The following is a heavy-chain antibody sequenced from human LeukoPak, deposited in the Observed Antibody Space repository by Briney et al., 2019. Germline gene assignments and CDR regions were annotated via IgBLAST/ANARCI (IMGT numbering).Heavy chain of an antibody. CDR3: AKAFPHYYDSSHGMDA. CDR1: GFSFGGYE. J-gene: IGHJ6*02. Sequence: PGGSLRLSCAASGFSFGGYEMNWVRQAPGKGLEWVSYISTTGSTVYYADSVEGRFTISRDNAKNLLYLQMNSLRGEDAAVYYCAKAFPHYYDSSHGMDAWGHGTTVTVSS. D-gene: IGHD3-22*01. V-gene: IGHV3-48*03. CDR2: ISTTGSTV.